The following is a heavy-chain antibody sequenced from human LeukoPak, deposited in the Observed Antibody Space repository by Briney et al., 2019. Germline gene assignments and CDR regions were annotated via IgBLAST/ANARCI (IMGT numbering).Heavy chain of an antibody. V-gene: IGHV3-74*01. CDR1: GFTFGAYW. D-gene: IGHD5-18*01. J-gene: IGHJ3*02. Sequence: GGSLRLSCAASGFTFGAYWMHWVRQAPGKGLVWVSRINSDGSSTSYADSVKGRFTISRDNSKNTLYLQMNSLRAEDTAVYYCATIYSYGSIDIWGQGTMVTVSS. CDR2: INSDGSST. CDR3: ATIYSYGSIDI.